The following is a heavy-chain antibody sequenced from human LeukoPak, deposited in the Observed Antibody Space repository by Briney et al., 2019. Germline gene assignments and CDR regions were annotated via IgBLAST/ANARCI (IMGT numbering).Heavy chain of an antibody. Sequence: GGSLRLSCAASGFTVSSTYMSWVRQAPGKGLEWVSVIYSGGSTYYADSVKGRFTISRDNSKNTLYLQMNSLRAEDTAVYYCARERLQSPDFDYWGQGTLVTVSS. CDR1: GFTVSSTY. CDR3: ARERLQSPDFDY. V-gene: IGHV3-66*01. D-gene: IGHD6-25*01. J-gene: IGHJ4*02. CDR2: IYSGGST.